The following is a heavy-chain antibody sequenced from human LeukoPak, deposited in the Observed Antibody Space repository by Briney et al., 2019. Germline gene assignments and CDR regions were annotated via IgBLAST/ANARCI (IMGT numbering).Heavy chain of an antibody. CDR1: GYTFTSYD. J-gene: IGHJ6*03. Sequence: ASVKVSCKASGYTFTSYDINWVRQATGQGLEWMGWMNPNSGNTGYAQKFQGRVTMTRNTSISTAYMELSSLRSEDTAVYYCARAPVLLWFRELSGRPSSYYMDVWGKGTTVTVSS. D-gene: IGHD3-10*01. CDR2: MNPNSGNT. V-gene: IGHV1-8*01. CDR3: ARAPVLLWFRELSGRPSSYYMDV.